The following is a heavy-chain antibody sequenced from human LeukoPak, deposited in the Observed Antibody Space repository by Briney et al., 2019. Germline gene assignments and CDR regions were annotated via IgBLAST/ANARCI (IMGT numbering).Heavy chain of an antibody. CDR3: ARGKRDAFDI. V-gene: IGHV3-21*01. CDR1: GFSFSTHT. J-gene: IGHJ3*02. Sequence: PGGSLRLSCAASGFSFSTHTMTWVRQAPGKGLEWVSSISSSSSFIYYADSVKGRFTISRDNAKNSLYLQMNSLRAEDTAVYYCARGKRDAFDIWGQGTMVTVSS. CDR2: ISSSSSFI.